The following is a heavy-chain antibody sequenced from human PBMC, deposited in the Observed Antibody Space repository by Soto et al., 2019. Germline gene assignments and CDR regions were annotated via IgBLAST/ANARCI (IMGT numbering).Heavy chain of an antibody. CDR1: GYTFTSYD. V-gene: IGHV1-8*01. CDR3: ARGLGYCTNGVCYPYYYGMDV. J-gene: IGHJ6*02. CDR2: MNPNSGNT. D-gene: IGHD2-8*01. Sequence: QVQLVQSGAEVKKPGASVKVSCKASGYTFTSYDINWVRQATGQGLEWMGWMNPNSGNTGYAQKFQGRVTMTRNTSISTAYMELSSLRSEETAVYYCARGLGYCTNGVCYPYYYGMDVWGQGTTVTVSS.